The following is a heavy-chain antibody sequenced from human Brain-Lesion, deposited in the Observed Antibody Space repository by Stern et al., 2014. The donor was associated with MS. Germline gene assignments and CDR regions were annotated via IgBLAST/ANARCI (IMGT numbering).Heavy chain of an antibody. J-gene: IGHJ6*02. CDR2: INPNTGGT. CDR1: GYIFTGYY. Sequence: QVQLVESGAEVKKPGASVKVSCKTSGYIFTGYYIHWVRQAPGQGLEWMAWINPNTGGTKYAQKFQGRVTMSRDTSISTDYVELSSLTSDDTAVYYCARDQRGITIFGVVTDYYYLGMDVWGQGTTVTVSS. V-gene: IGHV1-2*02. CDR3: ARDQRGITIFGVVTDYYYLGMDV. D-gene: IGHD3-3*01.